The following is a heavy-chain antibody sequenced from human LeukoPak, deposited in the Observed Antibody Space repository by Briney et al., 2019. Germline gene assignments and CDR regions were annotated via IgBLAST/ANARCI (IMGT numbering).Heavy chain of an antibody. CDR1: GGSISSGDYY. V-gene: IGHV4-30-4*01. Sequence: SETLSLTCTVSGGSISSGDYYWSWIRQPPGKGLEWIGYIYYSGSTYYNPSLKSRVTISVDTSKNQFSLKLSSVTAADTAVYYCARVWFGEFYEGYFDYWGQGTLVTVSS. CDR2: IYYSGST. J-gene: IGHJ4*02. CDR3: ARVWFGEFYEGYFDY. D-gene: IGHD3-10*01.